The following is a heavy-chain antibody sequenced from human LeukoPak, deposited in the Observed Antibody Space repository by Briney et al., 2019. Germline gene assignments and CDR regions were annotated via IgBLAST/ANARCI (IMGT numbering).Heavy chain of an antibody. Sequence: GGSLRLSCAASGFTFSSYAMSWVRQAPGKGWEWGSAISGSGGRKYYADSVKGRFTISRDNPQNTLYLQMDSLRAEDTAVYYCAKDRASSSWAGDYWGQGTLVTVSS. CDR2: ISGSGGRK. V-gene: IGHV3-23*01. D-gene: IGHD6-13*01. J-gene: IGHJ4*02. CDR3: AKDRASSSWAGDY. CDR1: GFTFSSYA.